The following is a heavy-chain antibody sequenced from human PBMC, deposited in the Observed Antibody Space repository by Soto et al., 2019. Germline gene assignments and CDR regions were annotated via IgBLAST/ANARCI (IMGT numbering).Heavy chain of an antibody. J-gene: IGHJ5*02. CDR3: ARVYYSSSSNWFDP. Sequence: SQTLSLTCAISGDSVSSNSAAWNWIRQSPSRGLEWLGRTYYRSKWYNDYAVSVKSRITINPDTPKNQFSLQLNSVTPEDTAVYYCARVYYSSSSNWFDPWGQGTLVTVSS. D-gene: IGHD6-13*01. V-gene: IGHV6-1*01. CDR1: GDSVSSNSAA. CDR2: TYYRSKWYN.